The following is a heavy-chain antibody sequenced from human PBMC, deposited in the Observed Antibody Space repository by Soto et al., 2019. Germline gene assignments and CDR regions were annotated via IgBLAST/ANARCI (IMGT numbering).Heavy chain of an antibody. V-gene: IGHV1-69*02. Sequence: SVKVSCKASGETFSFYSINWVRQAPGLGLEWMGRVNPILSMSNYAQRFQGRVTMTADKSTSTAYMELSGLRSEDTAMYYCATSYGSGYRAFDYWGQGALVTVSS. CDR3: ATSYGSGYRAFDY. CDR1: GETFSFYS. D-gene: IGHD3-10*01. J-gene: IGHJ4*02. CDR2: VNPILSMS.